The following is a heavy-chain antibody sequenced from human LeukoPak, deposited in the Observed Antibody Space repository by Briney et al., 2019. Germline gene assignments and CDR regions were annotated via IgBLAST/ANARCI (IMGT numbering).Heavy chain of an antibody. J-gene: IGHJ6*03. CDR1: GGSITSSTHY. V-gene: IGHV4-39*07. CDR3: ARVPGARLRKPYYMDV. D-gene: IGHD4-17*01. CDR2: VYYTGST. Sequence: SETLSLTCTVSGGSITSSTHYWGWIRQSPGKGFEWIGTVYYTGSTNYNPSLKSRVTISVDTSKNQFSLKLSSVTAADTAVYYCARVPGARLRKPYYMDVWGKGTTVTVSS.